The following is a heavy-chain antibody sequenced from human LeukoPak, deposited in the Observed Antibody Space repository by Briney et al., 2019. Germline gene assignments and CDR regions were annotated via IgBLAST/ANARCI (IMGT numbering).Heavy chain of an antibody. Sequence: ASVKVSCKASGYTFTGYYMHWVRQAPGQGLEWMGWINPNSGGTNYAQKFQGRVTMTRDTSISTAYMELSRLRSDDTAVYYCARVPGIVGATGRRNAFDIWGQGTMVTVSS. J-gene: IGHJ3*02. CDR3: ARVPGIVGATGRRNAFDI. D-gene: IGHD1-26*01. CDR2: INPNSGGT. V-gene: IGHV1-2*02. CDR1: GYTFTGYY.